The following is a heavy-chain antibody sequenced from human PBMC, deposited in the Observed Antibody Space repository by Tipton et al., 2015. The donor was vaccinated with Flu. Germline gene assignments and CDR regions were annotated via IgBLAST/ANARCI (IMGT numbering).Heavy chain of an antibody. CDR3: ARLSHYNWFDP. J-gene: IGHJ5*02. CDR1: GGSISSYY. Sequence: TLSLTCTVSGGSISSYYWSWIRQPPGKGLEWIGYIYYSGSTNYNPSLKSRVTISVDTSKNQFSLKLSSVTAADTAVYYCARLSHYNWFDPWGQGTLVTVSS. CDR2: IYYSGST. V-gene: IGHV4-59*08.